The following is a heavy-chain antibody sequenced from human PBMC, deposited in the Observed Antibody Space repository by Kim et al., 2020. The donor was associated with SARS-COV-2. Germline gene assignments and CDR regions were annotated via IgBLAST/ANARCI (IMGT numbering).Heavy chain of an antibody. V-gene: IGHV4-59*13. J-gene: IGHJ4*02. CDR1: GGSISSYY. Sequence: SETLSLTCTVSGGSISSYYWSRIRQPPGKGLEWIGYIYYSGSTNYNPSLKSRVTISVDTSKNQFSLKLSSVTAADTAVYYCARASVVRGVIIPDYWGQGTLVTVSS. D-gene: IGHD3-10*01. CDR2: IYYSGST. CDR3: ARASVVRGVIIPDY.